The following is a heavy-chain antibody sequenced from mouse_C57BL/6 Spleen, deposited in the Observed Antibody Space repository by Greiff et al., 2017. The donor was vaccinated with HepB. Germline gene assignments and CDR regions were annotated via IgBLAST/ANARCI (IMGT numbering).Heavy chain of an antibody. CDR2: ISDGGSYT. CDR1: GFTFSSYA. CDR3: ARDQSPIYYGNYPFYAMDY. Sequence: EVHLVESGGGLVKPGGSLKLSCAASGFTFSSYAMSWVRQTPEKRLEWVATISDGGSYTYYPDNVKGRFTIARDNAKNNLYLQMSQLKSEDTAMYYCARDQSPIYYGNYPFYAMDYWGQGTSVTVSS. V-gene: IGHV5-4*01. D-gene: IGHD2-1*01. J-gene: IGHJ4*01.